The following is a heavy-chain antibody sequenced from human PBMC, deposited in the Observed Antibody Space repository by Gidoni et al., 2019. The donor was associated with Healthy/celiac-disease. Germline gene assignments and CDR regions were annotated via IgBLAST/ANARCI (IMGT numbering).Heavy chain of an antibody. CDR2: ISYDGSNK. J-gene: IGHJ5*02. D-gene: IGHD2-2*01. CDR1: GFTFSSYA. CDR3: ARDPLIVVVPAAIPTDDNWFDP. V-gene: IGHV3-30-3*01. Sequence: QVQLVESGGGVVQPGRSLRLSCAASGFTFSSYAMHWVRQAPGRGLEWVAVISYDGSNKYYADSVKGRFTISRDNSKNTLYLQMNSLRAEDTAVYYCARDPLIVVVPAAIPTDDNWFDPWGQGTLVTVSS.